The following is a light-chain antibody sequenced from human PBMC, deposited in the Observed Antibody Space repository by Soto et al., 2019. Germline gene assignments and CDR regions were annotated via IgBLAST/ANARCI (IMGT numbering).Light chain of an antibody. CDR3: QQYGKLLIT. J-gene: IGKJ5*01. V-gene: IGKV3-20*01. Sequence: EIVLTQSPGTLSLSPGERATLSCRASQSVTSSYLTWYQQKPGQAPRLLIYGASTRAAGIPDRFSGSGSGTDFTLTISSLEPEDFAVYYCQQYGKLLITFGQGTRLEIK. CDR1: QSVTSSY. CDR2: GAS.